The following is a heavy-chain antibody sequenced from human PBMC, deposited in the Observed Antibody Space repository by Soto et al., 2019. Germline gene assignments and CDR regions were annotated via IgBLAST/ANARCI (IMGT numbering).Heavy chain of an antibody. D-gene: IGHD3-22*01. CDR2: IYYSGST. CDR1: GGSISSGGYY. CDR3: ARVVSSGYYDY. J-gene: IGHJ4*02. Sequence: SETLSLTCTVSGGSISSGGYYWSWIRQHPGKGLEWIGYIYYSGSTYYNPSLKSRVTISVDTSKNQFSLKLSSVTAADTAVYYRARVVSSGYYDYWGQGTLVTVSS. V-gene: IGHV4-31*03.